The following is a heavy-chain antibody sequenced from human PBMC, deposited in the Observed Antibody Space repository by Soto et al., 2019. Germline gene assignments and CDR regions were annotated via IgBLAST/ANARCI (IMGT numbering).Heavy chain of an antibody. CDR3: ARGSRGDAFDI. V-gene: IGHV3-33*01. J-gene: IGHJ3*02. CDR2: IWYDGSNK. CDR1: GFTFSSYG. Sequence: QVQLVESGGGVVQPGRSLRLSCAASGFTFSSYGMHWVRQAPGKGLEWVAVIWYDGSNKYYADSVKGRFTISRDNSKNTLYLQMNSLRAEDTAVYYCARGSRGDAFDIWGQGTMVTVSS.